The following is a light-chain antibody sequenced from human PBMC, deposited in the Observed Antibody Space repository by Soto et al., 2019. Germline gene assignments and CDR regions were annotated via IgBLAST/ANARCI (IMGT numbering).Light chain of an antibody. CDR2: GAS. Sequence: DIQMAQSPSSLSASVGDRVTITCRASQGIRLDLGWFQQRPGKAPKRLIYGASSFQSGVPPRCSGSGYGTEITLTISNLQPEDFATYYCLQHNSFPRTFGQGTKVEIK. V-gene: IGKV1-17*02. CDR1: QGIRLD. J-gene: IGKJ1*01. CDR3: LQHNSFPRT.